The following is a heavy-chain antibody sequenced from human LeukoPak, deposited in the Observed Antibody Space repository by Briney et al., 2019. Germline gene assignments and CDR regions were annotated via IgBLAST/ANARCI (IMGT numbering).Heavy chain of an antibody. D-gene: IGHD3-22*01. CDR3: GTAMVNYYDSSGDLDY. CDR2: ISSSSSYI. Sequence: GESLRLFCAASGFTVSSNYMSWVRQAPGKGLEWVSSISSSSSYIYYADSVKGRFTISRDNAKNSLYLQMNSLRAEDTAVYYCGTAMVNYYDSSGDLDYWGQGTLVTVSS. V-gene: IGHV3-21*01. J-gene: IGHJ4*02. CDR1: GFTVSSNY.